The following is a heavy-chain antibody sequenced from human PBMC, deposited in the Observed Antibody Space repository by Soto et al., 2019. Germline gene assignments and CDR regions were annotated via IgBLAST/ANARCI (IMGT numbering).Heavy chain of an antibody. Sequence: GGSLTLSCAASGFTFSSYAMSWVLQAPGKGLEWVSAISGSGGSTYYADSVKGRFTISRDNSKNTLYLQMNSLRAEDTAVYYCAKRFVFGELFPHGGGQGTLVTVSS. D-gene: IGHD3-10*02. J-gene: IGHJ4*02. CDR1: GFTFSSYA. CDR3: AKRFVFGELFPHG. V-gene: IGHV3-23*01. CDR2: ISGSGGST.